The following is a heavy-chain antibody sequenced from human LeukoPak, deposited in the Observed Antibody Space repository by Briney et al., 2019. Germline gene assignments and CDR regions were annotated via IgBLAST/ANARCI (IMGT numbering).Heavy chain of an antibody. J-gene: IGHJ6*02. CDR3: ASDGDSAHYYYGMDV. V-gene: IGHV4-31*03. D-gene: IGHD4-17*01. Sequence: SQTLSLTCTVSGGSISRGGYYWSWIRQHPGKGLEWIGYIYYSGSTYYNPSLKSRVTISVDTSKNQFSLKLSSVTAADTAVYYCASDGDSAHYYYGMDVWGQGTTVTVSS. CDR2: IYYSGST. CDR1: GGSISRGGYY.